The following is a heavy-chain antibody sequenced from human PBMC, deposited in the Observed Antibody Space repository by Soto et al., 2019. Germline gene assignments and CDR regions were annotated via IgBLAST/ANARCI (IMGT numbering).Heavy chain of an antibody. D-gene: IGHD5-12*01. CDR2: IKSQSYGGTS. CDR1: GFTFGDYA. Sequence: GGSLRLSCAGPGFTFGDYAVSWVRQAPGKGLEWVGFIKSQSYGGTSDYAASVNGRFTISRDDSKSVAFLQMNSLKTEDTGIYYCNTQGVPTIEGFYYWGQGTLVTVSS. V-gene: IGHV3-49*04. CDR3: NTQGVPTIEGFYY. J-gene: IGHJ4*02.